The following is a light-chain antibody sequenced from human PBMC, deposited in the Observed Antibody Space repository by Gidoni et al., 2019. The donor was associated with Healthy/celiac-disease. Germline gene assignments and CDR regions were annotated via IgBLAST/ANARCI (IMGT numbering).Light chain of an antibody. J-gene: IGKJ5*01. V-gene: IGKV3-20*01. CDR2: GAS. CDR3: QQYGSSPLT. CDR1: QSVSSSY. Sequence: EIVLTQSAGTLSLSPGERATRSCRASQSVSSSYFAWYQQKPGQAPRLLIYGASSRATGIPDRFSGSGSGTDFTLTISRLEPDDFAVYYCQQYGSSPLTFGQGTRLEIK.